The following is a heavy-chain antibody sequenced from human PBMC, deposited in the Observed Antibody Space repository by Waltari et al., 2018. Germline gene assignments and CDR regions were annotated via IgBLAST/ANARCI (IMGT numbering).Heavy chain of an antibody. D-gene: IGHD2-15*01. CDR2: ISGSGGST. CDR3: AKDGYPGSDIVVVVAATHVDY. CDR1: GFTFSSYA. Sequence: EVQLLESGGGLVQPGGSLRLSCAASGFTFSSYAMSWVRQAPGKGLEWVAAISGSGGSTYYADSVKGRFTISRDNSKNTLYLQMNSLRAEDTAVYYCAKDGYPGSDIVVVVAATHVDYWGQGTLVTVSS. J-gene: IGHJ4*02. V-gene: IGHV3-23*01.